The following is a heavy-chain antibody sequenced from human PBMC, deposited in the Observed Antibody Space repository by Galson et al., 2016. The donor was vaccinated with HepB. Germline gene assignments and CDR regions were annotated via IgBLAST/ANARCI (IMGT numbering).Heavy chain of an antibody. J-gene: IGHJ6*03. D-gene: IGHD3-10*01. CDR3: ARDRPRISYYNFDV. Sequence: LRLSCAASGFTFSGYGMHWVRQAPGKGLEWVAVISYDGSNKYYEDSVKGRFTISRDNSKKTLYLQMYNVKAEDTAVYYCARDRPRISYYNFDVWGKGTTVTVS. CDR1: GFTFSGYG. CDR2: ISYDGSNK. V-gene: IGHV3-33*05.